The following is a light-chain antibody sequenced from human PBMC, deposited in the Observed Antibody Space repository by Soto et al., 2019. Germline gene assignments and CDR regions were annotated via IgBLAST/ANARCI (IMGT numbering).Light chain of an antibody. J-gene: IGLJ1*01. CDR2: EVT. Sequence: QSAPSQPPSASGSPVQSVTISCTATSSDVGDYDYVSWYQQHPGKAPKLMIYEVTKRPSGVPDRFSGSKSGYTASLTVSGLRAEDEADYYCSSYGGSNNYVFGTGTKLTVL. V-gene: IGLV2-8*01. CDR3: SSYGGSNNYV. CDR1: SSDVGDYDY.